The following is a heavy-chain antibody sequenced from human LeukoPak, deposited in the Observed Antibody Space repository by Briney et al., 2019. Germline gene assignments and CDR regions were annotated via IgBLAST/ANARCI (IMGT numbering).Heavy chain of an antibody. V-gene: IGHV3-64*01. Sequence: GGSLRLSCAASGFTFSSYAMHWVRQAPGKGLEYVSAISSNGGSTYYANSVKGRFTISRDNSKNTLYLQMGSLRAEDMAVYYCARPPDPYTMKVPQPIDYWGQGTLVTVSS. CDR3: ARPPDPYTMKVPQPIDY. D-gene: IGHD3-22*01. CDR1: GFTFSSYA. J-gene: IGHJ4*02. CDR2: ISSNGGST.